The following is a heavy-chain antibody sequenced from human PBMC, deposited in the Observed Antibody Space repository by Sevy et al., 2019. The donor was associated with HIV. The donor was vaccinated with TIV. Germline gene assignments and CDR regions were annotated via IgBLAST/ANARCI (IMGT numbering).Heavy chain of an antibody. CDR3: AKGLGMVQGALLSDDI. V-gene: IGHV3-30*02. D-gene: IGHD3-10*01. Sequence: GGSLRLSCAASGFTFRSYGMHWVRRAPGKGLEWVAFIRYDGSTKYYADSVKGRFTISRDNSKNTLYLQMNSLRGDDTSLYYCAKGLGMVQGALLSDDIWGQGTMVTVSS. CDR2: IRYDGSTK. CDR1: GFTFRSYG. J-gene: IGHJ3*02.